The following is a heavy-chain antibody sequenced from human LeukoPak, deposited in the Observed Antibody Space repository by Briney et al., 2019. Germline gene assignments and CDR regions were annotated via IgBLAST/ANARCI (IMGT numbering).Heavy chain of an antibody. CDR1: GFTFNTYT. V-gene: IGHV3-21*01. CDR2: ISTSSSYI. J-gene: IGHJ4*02. CDR3: ARDRTTVTVFDY. D-gene: IGHD4-17*01. Sequence: PGGSLRLSCAASGFTFNTYTMNWVRQAPGKGLEWVSSISTSSSYIYYADSVKGRFTVSRDNAKNTLYLQMNSLRADDTAVYYCARDRTTVTVFDYWGQGTLVTVSS.